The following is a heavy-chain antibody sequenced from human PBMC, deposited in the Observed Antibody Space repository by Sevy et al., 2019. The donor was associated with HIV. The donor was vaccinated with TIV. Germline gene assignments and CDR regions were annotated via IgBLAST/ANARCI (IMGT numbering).Heavy chain of an antibody. CDR2: ISGSGGST. J-gene: IGHJ4*02. D-gene: IGHD2-2*01. Sequence: GGSLRLSCAASGFTFSSYAMSWVRQAPVKGLEWVSAISGSGGSTYYADSVKGRFTISRDNSKNTLYLQMNSLRAEDTAVYYCAKRTDIVVVPAAQFDYWGQGTLVTVSS. CDR3: AKRTDIVVVPAAQFDY. V-gene: IGHV3-23*01. CDR1: GFTFSSYA.